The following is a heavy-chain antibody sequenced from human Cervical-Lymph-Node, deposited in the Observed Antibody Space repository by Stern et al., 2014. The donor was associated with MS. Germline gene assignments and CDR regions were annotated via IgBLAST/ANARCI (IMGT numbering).Heavy chain of an antibody. CDR2: ISASGDST. J-gene: IGHJ4*02. V-gene: IGHV3-23*04. CDR3: ARDGTLSGLRVVVAATLGPR. Sequence: QLVQSGGGLVQPGGSLRLSCAVSGFTFSHYAMTWVRQAPGKGLECVSGISASGDSTYYADSVRGRFTISRDNSKNTLDLQMNSLRAEDTAVYFCARDGTLSGLRVVVAATLGPRWGQGTLVTVSS. D-gene: IGHD2-15*01. CDR1: GFTFSHYA.